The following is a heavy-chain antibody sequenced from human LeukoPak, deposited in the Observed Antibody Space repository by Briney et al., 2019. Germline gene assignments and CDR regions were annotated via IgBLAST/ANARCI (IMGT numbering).Heavy chain of an antibody. J-gene: IGHJ4*02. CDR3: AKDLRSSIAAPIDY. CDR2: INPNSGDT. D-gene: IGHD6-25*01. Sequence: GASVKVSCKASGYTLTGYYKHWVRQAPGQGLEWMGWINPNSGDTNYAQKFQGRVTMTRDTSISTAYMELSRLRSDDTAVYYCAKDLRSSIAAPIDYWGQGTLVTVSS. V-gene: IGHV1-2*02. CDR1: GYTLTGYY.